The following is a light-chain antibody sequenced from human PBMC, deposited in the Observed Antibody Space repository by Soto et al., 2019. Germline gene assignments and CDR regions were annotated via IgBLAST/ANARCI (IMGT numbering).Light chain of an antibody. CDR2: DAS. CDR3: QQRSNWPIT. Sequence: EIVLTQSPAPLSLSPGERATFSCRASQSVSSDLVWYQQKPGQAPRLLIYDASNRATGIPARFSGSGSGTDFTLTISSLEPEDVAVYYCQQRSNWPITLGQGTRLEIK. V-gene: IGKV3-11*01. CDR1: QSVSSD. J-gene: IGKJ5*01.